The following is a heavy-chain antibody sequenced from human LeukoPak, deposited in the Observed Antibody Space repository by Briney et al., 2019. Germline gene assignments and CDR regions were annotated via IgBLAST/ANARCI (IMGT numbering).Heavy chain of an antibody. V-gene: IGHV4-34*01. D-gene: IGHD1-26*01. CDR3: ARGTRSGSYRHFDY. CDR1: GGSFSGYY. Sequence: SEALSLTCAVSGGSFSGYYWSWIRQPPGKGLEWIGEINHSGSTNYNPSLKSRVTISVDTSKNQFSLKLSSVTAADTAVYYCARGTRSGSYRHFDYWGQGTLVTVSS. J-gene: IGHJ4*02. CDR2: INHSGST.